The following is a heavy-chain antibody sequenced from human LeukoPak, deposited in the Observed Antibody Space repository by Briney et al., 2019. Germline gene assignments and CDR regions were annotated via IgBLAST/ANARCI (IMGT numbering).Heavy chain of an antibody. D-gene: IGHD6-19*01. Sequence: PGGSLRLSCAASGFTFSSYAMSWVRQAPGKGLEWVSAISGSGDSTYYADSVQGRFAISRDNSKNTLYLQMNSLGAEDTAVYYCARDHYSSGWYYFDYWGQGTLVTVSS. V-gene: IGHV3-23*01. J-gene: IGHJ4*02. CDR3: ARDHYSSGWYYFDY. CDR1: GFTFSSYA. CDR2: ISGSGDST.